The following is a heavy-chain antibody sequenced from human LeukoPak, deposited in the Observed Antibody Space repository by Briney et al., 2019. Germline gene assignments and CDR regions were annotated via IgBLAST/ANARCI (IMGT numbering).Heavy chain of an antibody. J-gene: IGHJ6*03. Sequence: GGSLRLSCAASGFTFSSYSMNWVRQAPGKGLEWVSSISSSSSYIYYADSVEGRFTISRDNAKNSLYLQKNSLRAEDTAVYYCARRLSTFVDYYYMDVWGKGTTVTVSS. CDR2: ISSSSSYI. V-gene: IGHV3-21*01. CDR1: GFTFSSYS. CDR3: ARRLSTFVDYYYMDV. D-gene: IGHD2-15*01.